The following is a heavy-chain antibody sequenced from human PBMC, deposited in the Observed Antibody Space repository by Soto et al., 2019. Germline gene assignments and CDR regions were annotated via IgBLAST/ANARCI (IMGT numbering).Heavy chain of an antibody. J-gene: IGHJ6*03. Sequence: QVQLVESGGGLVKPGGSLRLSCAASGFTFSDYYMSWIRQALGKGLEWVSYISSSGSTIYYADSVKGRFTISRDNAKNSLYLQMTSMGAEDTAVYYCARYMTGGYYYSYYMDVWGKGTTVTVSS. CDR1: GFTFSDYY. D-gene: IGHD2-15*01. V-gene: IGHV3-11*01. CDR3: ARYMTGGYYYSYYMDV. CDR2: ISSSGSTI.